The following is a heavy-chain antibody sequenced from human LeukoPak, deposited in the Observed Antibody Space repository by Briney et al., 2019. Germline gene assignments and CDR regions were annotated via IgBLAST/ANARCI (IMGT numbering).Heavy chain of an antibody. Sequence: ASVKVSCKASGYTFTSYDINWVRQAPGQGLEWMGWMNPNSGNTGYAQKFQGRVTMTRNTSISTVYMELSSLISEDTAMYYCARRIAVGGTAIGYWGQGTLVTVSS. V-gene: IGHV1-8*01. CDR3: ARRIAVGGTAIGY. D-gene: IGHD6-13*01. CDR1: GYTFTSYD. J-gene: IGHJ4*02. CDR2: MNPNSGNT.